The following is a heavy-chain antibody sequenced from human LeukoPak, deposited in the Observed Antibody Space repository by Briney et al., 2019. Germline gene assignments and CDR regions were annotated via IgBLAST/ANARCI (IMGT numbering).Heavy chain of an antibody. CDR1: GGSISSYY. Sequence: PSETLSLTCTVSGGSISSYYWSWIRQPPGKGLEWIGYIYYSGSTNYNPSLKSRVTISVDTSKNQFSLKLSSVAAADTAVYYCARDFSSKSRVGAFEIWGQGTMVTVSS. D-gene: IGHD3-3*01. CDR3: ARDFSSKSRVGAFEI. V-gene: IGHV4-59*01. J-gene: IGHJ3*02. CDR2: IYYSGST.